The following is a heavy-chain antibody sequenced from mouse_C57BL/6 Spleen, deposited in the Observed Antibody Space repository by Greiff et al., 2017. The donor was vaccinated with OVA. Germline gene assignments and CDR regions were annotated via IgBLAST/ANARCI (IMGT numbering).Heavy chain of an antibody. Sequence: EVQLQQSGPELVKPGASVKMSCKASGYTFTDYNMHWVKQSHGKSLEWIGYINPNNGGTSYNQKFKGKATLTVNKSPCTAYMELRSLTSEDSAVYYCARGDYPACFAYWGQGTLVTVSA. CDR3: ARGDYPACFAY. CDR1: GYTFTDYN. V-gene: IGHV1-22*01. D-gene: IGHD2-4*01. J-gene: IGHJ3*01. CDR2: INPNNGGT.